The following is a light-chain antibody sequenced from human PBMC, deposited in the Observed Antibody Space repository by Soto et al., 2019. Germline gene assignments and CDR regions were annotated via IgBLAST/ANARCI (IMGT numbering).Light chain of an antibody. CDR1: RSNIGAGYD. CDR3: QSYDSSLSGAV. CDR2: GNS. J-gene: IGLJ7*01. V-gene: IGLV1-40*01. Sequence: QSVLTQPPSVSGAPGQRVTISCTGSRSNIGAGYDVHWYQQLPGTAPKLLIYGNSTRPSGVPDRLSGSKSGTSASLAITGLEAEDEADYYCQSYDSSLSGAVFGGGTQLTVL.